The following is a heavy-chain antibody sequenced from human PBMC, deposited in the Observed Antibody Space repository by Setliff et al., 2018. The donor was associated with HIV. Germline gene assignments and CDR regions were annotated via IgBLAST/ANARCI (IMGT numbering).Heavy chain of an antibody. CDR1: GVSINSHY. CDR2: IYTSGST. Sequence: SETLSLTCTVSGVSINSHYWSWIRQPPGKGLEWIGYIYTSGSTNFNPSLKSRGTITLDTSKNQFSLKLSSVTAADTAVYYCVGSCFPGGFDPWGQGTLVTVSS. V-gene: IGHV4-4*09. CDR3: VGSCFPGGFDP. J-gene: IGHJ5*02. D-gene: IGHD2-15*01.